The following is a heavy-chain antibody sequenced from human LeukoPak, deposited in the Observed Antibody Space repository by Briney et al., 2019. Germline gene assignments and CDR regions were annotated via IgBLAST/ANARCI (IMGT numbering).Heavy chain of an antibody. Sequence: GGPLRLSCAASGFTFSSYAMSWVRQAPGKGLEWVSAISGSGGSTYYADSVKGRFTISRDNSKNTLYLQMNSLRAEDTAVYYCAKSGIQLWLWLNDYWGQGTLVTVSS. CDR2: ISGSGGST. V-gene: IGHV3-23*01. D-gene: IGHD5-18*01. CDR3: AKSGIQLWLWLNDY. J-gene: IGHJ4*02. CDR1: GFTFSSYA.